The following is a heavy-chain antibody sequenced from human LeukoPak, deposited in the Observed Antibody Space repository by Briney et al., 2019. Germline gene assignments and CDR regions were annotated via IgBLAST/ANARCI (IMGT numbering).Heavy chain of an antibody. V-gene: IGHV1-18*04. Sequence: ASVKVSCKASGYTFTGYYMHWVRQAPGQGLEWMGWISAYNGNTNYAQKLQGRVTMTTDTSTSTAYMELRSLRSDDTAVYYCARDPNRNYYDSSGYLRGYFDYWGQGTLVTVSS. J-gene: IGHJ4*02. D-gene: IGHD3-22*01. CDR3: ARDPNRNYYDSSGYLRGYFDY. CDR1: GYTFTGYY. CDR2: ISAYNGNT.